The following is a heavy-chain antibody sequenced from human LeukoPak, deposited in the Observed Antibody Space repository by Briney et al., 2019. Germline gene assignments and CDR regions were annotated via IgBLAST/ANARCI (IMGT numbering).Heavy chain of an antibody. CDR2: INVNNGDT. V-gene: IGHV1-2*02. CDR1: GFTFTGYY. D-gene: IGHD3-16*02. Sequence: ASVKVSCKASGFTFTGYYIHWWRQAPGQGPEWMGWINVNNGDTNSVQKFQNRVTMTRDTSISTAYMEVTRLRSDDTAVHYCARAAAASYLDYWGQGTLVTVSS. CDR3: ARAAAASYLDY. J-gene: IGHJ4*02.